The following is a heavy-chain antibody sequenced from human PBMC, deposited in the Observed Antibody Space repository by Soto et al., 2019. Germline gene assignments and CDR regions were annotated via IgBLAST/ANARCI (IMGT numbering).Heavy chain of an antibody. Sequence: TGGSVRLSCSASGFTFSSYAMHWVRQAPGKGLEYVSAISSNGGSTYYADSVKGRFTISRDNSKNTLYLQMSSLRAEDAAVYYCVKARRDYDFWSGEDRFDYWGQGTLVTVSS. V-gene: IGHV3-64D*06. CDR3: VKARRDYDFWSGEDRFDY. D-gene: IGHD3-3*01. J-gene: IGHJ4*02. CDR2: ISSNGGST. CDR1: GFTFSSYA.